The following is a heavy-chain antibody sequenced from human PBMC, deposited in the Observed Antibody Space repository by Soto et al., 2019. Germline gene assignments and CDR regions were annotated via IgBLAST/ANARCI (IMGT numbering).Heavy chain of an antibody. Sequence: ASVKVSCKASGYTFTSYAMHWVRQAPGQRLEWMGWINAGNGNTKYSQKFQGRVTITRDTSASTAYMELSSLRSEDTAVYYCARAYNWNYAECYFDYWGQGTLVTVSS. J-gene: IGHJ4*02. CDR3: ARAYNWNYAECYFDY. V-gene: IGHV1-3*01. CDR1: GYTFTSYA. D-gene: IGHD1-7*01. CDR2: INAGNGNT.